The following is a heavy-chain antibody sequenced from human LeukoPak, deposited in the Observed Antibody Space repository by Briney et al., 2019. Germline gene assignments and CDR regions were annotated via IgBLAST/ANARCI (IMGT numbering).Heavy chain of an antibody. CDR2: ISAYNGNT. CDR1: GYTFTSYG. V-gene: IGHV1-18*01. J-gene: IGHJ3*02. Sequence: ASVNVSCKASGYTFTSYGISWVRQAPGQGLEWMGWISAYNGNTNYAQKLQGRVTMTTDTSTSTAYMELRSLRSDDTAVYYCARDLFVGSRDAFDIWGQGTMVTVSS. D-gene: IGHD2-15*01. CDR3: ARDLFVGSRDAFDI.